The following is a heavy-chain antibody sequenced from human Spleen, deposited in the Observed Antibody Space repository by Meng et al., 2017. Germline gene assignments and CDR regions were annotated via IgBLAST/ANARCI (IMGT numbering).Heavy chain of an antibody. CDR2: IKRNSDGGTI. Sequence: VHLGEAGGDWVKPGGSLRLSCVASGLSFTDAWMSWVRQAPGKGLEWVGRIKRNSDGGTIDYAAPVKGRFTISRDDSKNTLYLQMDSLITEDTAVYFCATGAAAADHWGQGTLVTVSS. CDR1: GLSFTDAW. D-gene: IGHD6-13*01. CDR3: ATGAAAADH. J-gene: IGHJ4*02. V-gene: IGHV3-15*01.